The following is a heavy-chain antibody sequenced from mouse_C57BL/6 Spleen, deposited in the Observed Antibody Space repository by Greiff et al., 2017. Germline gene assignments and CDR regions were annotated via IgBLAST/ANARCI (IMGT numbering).Heavy chain of an antibody. Sequence: DVMLVESGGGLVKPGGSLKLSCAASGFTFSDYGMHWVRQAPEKGLEWVAYISSGSSTIYYADTVKGRFTISRDNAKNTLFLQMTSLRSEDTAMYYCARSGKYGNYEDYYAMDYWGQGTSVTVSS. CDR2: ISSGSSTI. D-gene: IGHD2-1*01. V-gene: IGHV5-17*01. CDR3: ARSGKYGNYEDYYAMDY. CDR1: GFTFSDYG. J-gene: IGHJ4*01.